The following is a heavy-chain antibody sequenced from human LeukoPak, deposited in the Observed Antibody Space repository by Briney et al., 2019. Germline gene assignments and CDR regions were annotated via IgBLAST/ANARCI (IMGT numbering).Heavy chain of an antibody. Sequence: GRSLRLSFAASGFTFDDYAMHWVRQAPGKGLEWVSGITWKSDNIGYADSVKGRFTISRDNAKNSLYLEMNSLSAEDTALYYCVKGYCSSTSCYWGAFDIWGQGTMVTVSS. V-gene: IGHV3-9*01. CDR1: GFTFDDYA. D-gene: IGHD2-2*01. CDR2: ITWKSDNI. CDR3: VKGYCSSTSCYWGAFDI. J-gene: IGHJ3*02.